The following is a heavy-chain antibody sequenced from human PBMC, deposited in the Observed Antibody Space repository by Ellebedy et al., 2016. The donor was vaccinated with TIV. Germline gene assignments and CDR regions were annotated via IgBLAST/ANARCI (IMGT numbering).Heavy chain of an antibody. V-gene: IGHV4-4*02. CDR3: ARDRRTVTLRYYYYGMDV. Sequence: SETLSLTXAVSGGSISSSNWWSWVRQPPGKGLEWIGEIYHSGSTNYNPSLKSRVTISVDKSKNQFSLKLSSVTAADTAVYYCARDRRTVTLRYYYYGMDVWGQGTTVTVSS. D-gene: IGHD4-17*01. J-gene: IGHJ6*02. CDR1: GGSISSSNW. CDR2: IYHSGST.